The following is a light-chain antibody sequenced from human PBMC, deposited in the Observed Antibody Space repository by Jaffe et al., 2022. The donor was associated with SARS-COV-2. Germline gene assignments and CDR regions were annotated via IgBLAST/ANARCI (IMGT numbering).Light chain of an antibody. CDR3: QQSYSTPYT. V-gene: IGKV1-39*01. CDR2: AAS. J-gene: IGKJ2*01. CDR1: RSISNY. Sequence: DIQMTQFPSSLSASVGDRVSITCRASRSISNYLNWYQQNPGKAPKLLIYAASSLESGVPSRFSGSGSGTDFTLSISSLQPEDSATYYCQQSYSTPYTFGQGTKLEIK.